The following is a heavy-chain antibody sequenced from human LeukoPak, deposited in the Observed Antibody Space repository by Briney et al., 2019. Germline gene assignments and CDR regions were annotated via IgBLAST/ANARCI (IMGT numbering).Heavy chain of an antibody. D-gene: IGHD3-22*01. CDR3: ARYYYDSSGYSPQNRYDAFDI. V-gene: IGHV4-38-2*01. CDR1: GYSISSGYY. J-gene: IGHJ3*02. Sequence: SETLSLTCAVSGYSISSGYYWGWIRQPPGKGLEWIGSIYHSGSTYYNPSLKSRVTISVDTSKNQFSLKLSSVTAADTAVYYCARYYYDSSGYSPQNRYDAFDIGGQGTVGTVSS. CDR2: IYHSGST.